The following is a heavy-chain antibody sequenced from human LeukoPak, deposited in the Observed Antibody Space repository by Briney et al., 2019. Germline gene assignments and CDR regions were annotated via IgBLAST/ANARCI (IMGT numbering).Heavy chain of an antibody. J-gene: IGHJ4*02. CDR2: IRYDGSHK. Sequence: GGSLRLSCAASGFTFSSYGMHWVRQAPGKGLEWVALIRYDGSHKYSADSVKGRFTISRDNSKNTLYLQMNSLRAEDTAVYHCAKAGLAMPPDYWGQGTLVTVSS. CDR1: GFTFSSYG. D-gene: IGHD2-2*01. V-gene: IGHV3-30*02. CDR3: AKAGLAMPPDY.